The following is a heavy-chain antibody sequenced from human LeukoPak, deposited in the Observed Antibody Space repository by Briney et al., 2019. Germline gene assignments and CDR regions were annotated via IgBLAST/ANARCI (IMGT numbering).Heavy chain of an antibody. D-gene: IGHD6-19*01. CDR2: IFASGST. V-gene: IGHV4-4*09. J-gene: IGHJ5*02. CDR3: ARQGFSVAGKRSWFDP. Sequence: SETLSLTCTVSGASISRYYWSWIRQPPGKGLEWVVHIFASGSTNYNPSLKSRVTISVDTSKNHLSLKLISVTAADTAVYYCARQGFSVAGKRSWFDPWGQGTLVTVSS. CDR1: GASISRYY.